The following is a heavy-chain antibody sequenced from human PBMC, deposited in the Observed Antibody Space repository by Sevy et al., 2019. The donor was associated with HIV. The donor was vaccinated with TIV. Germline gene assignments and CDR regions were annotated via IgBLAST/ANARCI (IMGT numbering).Heavy chain of an antibody. V-gene: IGHV3-64D*06. D-gene: IGHD3-3*01. Sequence: GGSLRLSCLASGFTFSSYAMHWVRQAPGKGLEYVSAISSNGGSTYYADSVKGRFTISRDNSKNTLYLQMSSLRAEDTAVYYCVKSRTYYDFWSGYYTEFDPWGQGTLVTVSS. CDR2: ISSNGGST. CDR3: VKSRTYYDFWSGYYTEFDP. CDR1: GFTFSSYA. J-gene: IGHJ5*02.